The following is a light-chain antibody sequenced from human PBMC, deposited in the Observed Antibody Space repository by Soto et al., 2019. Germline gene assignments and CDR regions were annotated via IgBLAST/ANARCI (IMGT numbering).Light chain of an antibody. CDR3: QTWGTGTYWV. CDR1: SGHSSYA. V-gene: IGLV4-69*01. CDR2: LNSDGSH. Sequence: QLVLTQSPSASASLGASVKLTCTLSSGHSSYAIAWHQQQPEKGPRFLMKLNSDGSHTKGDGIPDRFSGSSSGAERYLTISSLQSEDEADSYCQTWGTGTYWVFGGGTKLTVL. J-gene: IGLJ3*02.